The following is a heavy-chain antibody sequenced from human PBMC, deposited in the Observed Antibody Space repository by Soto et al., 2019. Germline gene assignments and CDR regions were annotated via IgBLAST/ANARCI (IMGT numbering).Heavy chain of an antibody. CDR2: SRDKPQGYST. D-gene: IGHD3-22*01. Sequence: EVQLVESGGGLVQPGGSLRLSCAGSGFTLSDHYIDWVRQAPGKGLEWVGRSRDKPQGYSTAYAASVKGRFTTSRDESKNSASLQMHSLKTEDTAVYYCVISTSFSESSGYTRCLDYWGQGTLVTVSS. CDR3: VISTSFSESSGYTRCLDY. CDR1: GFTLSDHY. J-gene: IGHJ4*02. V-gene: IGHV3-72*01.